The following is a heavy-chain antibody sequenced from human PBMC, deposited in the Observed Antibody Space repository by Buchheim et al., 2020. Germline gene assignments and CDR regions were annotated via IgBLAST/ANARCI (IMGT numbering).Heavy chain of an antibody. CDR1: GGSFSGYY. CDR2: INHSGRT. V-gene: IGHV4-34*01. J-gene: IGHJ4*02. CDR3: ARAIGYYYGSGSYYNALTLDY. Sequence: QVQLQQWGAGLLKPSETLSLTCAVYGGSFSGYYWSWIRQPPGKGLEWIGEINHSGRTNYNPSLKSRVTISVDTSKNQFSLMLSSVTAADTAVYYCARAIGYYYGSGSYYNALTLDYWGQGTL. D-gene: IGHD3-10*01.